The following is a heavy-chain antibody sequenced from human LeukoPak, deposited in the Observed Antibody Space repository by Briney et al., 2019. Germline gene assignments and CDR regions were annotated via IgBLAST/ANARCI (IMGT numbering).Heavy chain of an antibody. J-gene: IGHJ6*03. D-gene: IGHD4-23*01. CDR3: ARESMVVTGVYYYYYMDV. CDR2: IIPIFGTA. CDR1: GGTFSSYA. Sequence: SVKVSCKASGGTFSSYAISWVRQAPGQGLEWMGGIIPIFGTANYAQKFQGRVTITTDESTSTAYMELSSLRSEDTAVYYCARESMVVTGVYYYYYMDVWGKGATVTVSS. V-gene: IGHV1-69*05.